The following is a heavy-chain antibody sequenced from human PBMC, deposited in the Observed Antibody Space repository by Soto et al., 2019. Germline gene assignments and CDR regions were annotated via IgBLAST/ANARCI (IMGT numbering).Heavy chain of an antibody. CDR2: INHSGST. V-gene: IGHV4-34*01. CDR1: GGSFSGYY. J-gene: IGHJ4*02. CDR3: ARGWGRIFDY. D-gene: IGHD7-27*01. Sequence: QVQLQQWGAGLLKPSETLSLTCAVYGGSFSGYYWNWTRQPPGKGLEWIGEINHSGSTNYNPSLKCRVTLSVDTSKNQFSLKLSSVPAADTAVYYCARGWGRIFDYWGQGTLVTVSS.